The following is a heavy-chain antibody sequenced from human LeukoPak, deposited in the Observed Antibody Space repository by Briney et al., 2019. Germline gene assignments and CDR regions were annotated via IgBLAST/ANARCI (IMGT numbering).Heavy chain of an antibody. D-gene: IGHD1-26*01. V-gene: IGHV3-30-3*01. CDR3: ARGSPVGATVQSYFDY. CDR2: ISYDGSNK. CDR1: GFTFSSYA. Sequence: PGGSLRLSCAASGFTFSSYAMHWVRQAPGKGLEWVAVISYDGSNKYYADSVKGRFTISRDNSKNTLYLQMNSLRAEDTAVYYCARGSPVGATVQSYFDYWGQGTLVTVSS. J-gene: IGHJ4*02.